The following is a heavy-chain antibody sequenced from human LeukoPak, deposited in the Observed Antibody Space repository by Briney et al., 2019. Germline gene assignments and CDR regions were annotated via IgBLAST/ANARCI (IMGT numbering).Heavy chain of an antibody. CDR3: AREFPWEHLRGWSPQDYYYGMDV. J-gene: IGHJ6*02. Sequence: QPGGSLRLSCAASGFTFSSYWMHWVRQAPGNGLVWVSRINSDGSSTSYADSVKGRFTISRDNAKNTLYLQMNSLRAEDTAVYYCAREFPWEHLRGWSPQDYYYGMDVWGQGTTVTVSS. CDR1: GFTFSSYW. V-gene: IGHV3-74*01. D-gene: IGHD6-19*01. CDR2: INSDGSST.